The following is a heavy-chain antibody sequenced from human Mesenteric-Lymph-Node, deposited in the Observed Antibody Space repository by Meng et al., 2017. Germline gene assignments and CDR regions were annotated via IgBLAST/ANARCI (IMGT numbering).Heavy chain of an antibody. J-gene: IGHJ6*02. CDR2: INAGNGNT. Sequence: ASVKVSCKASGYTFTSYAMHWVRQAPGQRLEWMGWINAGNGNTKYSQKFQGRVTITRDTSASTAYMELSSLRSEDTAVYYCARDPAYYDFWSGYSGIYYYYGMDVWGQGTTVTVSS. CDR3: ARDPAYYDFWSGYSGIYYYYGMDV. CDR1: GYTFTSYA. D-gene: IGHD3-3*01. V-gene: IGHV1-3*01.